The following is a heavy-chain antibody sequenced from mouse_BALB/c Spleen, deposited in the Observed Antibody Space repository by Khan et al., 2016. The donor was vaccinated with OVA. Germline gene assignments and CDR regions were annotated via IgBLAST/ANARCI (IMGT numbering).Heavy chain of an antibody. CDR2: VSTGGSYT. V-gene: IGHV5-6*01. J-gene: IGHJ3*01. CDR1: GFTFSTYG. D-gene: IGHD1-1*01. CDR3: TRLAYYFDSEGFAS. Sequence: EVELVESGGDLVKPGGSLKLSCAASGFTFSTYGMSWVRQAPDKRLEWVATVSTGGSYTYYPDSVKGRFTISRDNAKNTLYLQMSGLRSEDTAMFYCTRLAYYFDSEGFASWGQGLWSLSLQ.